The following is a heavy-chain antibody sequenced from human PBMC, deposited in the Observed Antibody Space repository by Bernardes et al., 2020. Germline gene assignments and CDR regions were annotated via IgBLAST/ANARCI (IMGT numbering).Heavy chain of an antibody. Sequence: ASVKVSCKVSGYTLTELSMHWVRQAPGKGLEWMGGFDPEDGETIYAQKFQGRVTMTEDTSTDTAYMELSSLRSEDTAVYYCARVGVRFLEWLSHEADYYGMDVWGQGTTVTVSS. D-gene: IGHD3-3*01. CDR2: FDPEDGET. J-gene: IGHJ6*02. CDR1: GYTLTELS. V-gene: IGHV1-24*01. CDR3: ARVGVRFLEWLSHEADYYGMDV.